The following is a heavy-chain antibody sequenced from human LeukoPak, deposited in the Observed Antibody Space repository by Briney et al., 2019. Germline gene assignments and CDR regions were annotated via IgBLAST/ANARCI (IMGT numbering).Heavy chain of an antibody. V-gene: IGHV3-7*01. CDR3: AREWNGYDYVGEDY. CDR1: GFSFSIYW. CDR2: IKQDGSEK. D-gene: IGHD5-12*01. J-gene: IGHJ4*02. Sequence: GSLRLSCAVSGFSFSIYWMSWVRQAPEKGLEWVANIKQDGSEKYYMDSVKGRFTISRDNAKNSLYLQMNSLRAEDTAVYYCAREWNGYDYVGEDYWGQGTLVTVSS.